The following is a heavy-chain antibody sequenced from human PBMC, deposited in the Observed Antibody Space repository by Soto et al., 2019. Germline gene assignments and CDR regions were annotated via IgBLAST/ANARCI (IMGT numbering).Heavy chain of an antibody. Sequence: QVPLVQSGAEVKKPGSSVKVSCNASGGPFRSYAISWVRQAPGQGLEWMGGIIPIFATATHAQKFHGRVTLTADDSTSTACMELSSLRSEDTAVYYCATSASMVAKRDSWGQGTLFTVAS. D-gene: IGHD5-12*01. CDR1: GGPFRSYA. CDR2: IIPIFATA. CDR3: ATSASMVAKRDS. J-gene: IGHJ4*02. V-gene: IGHV1-69*01.